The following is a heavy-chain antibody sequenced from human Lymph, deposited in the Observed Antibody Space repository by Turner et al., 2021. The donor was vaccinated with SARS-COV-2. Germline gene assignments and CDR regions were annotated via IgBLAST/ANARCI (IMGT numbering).Heavy chain of an antibody. J-gene: IGHJ4*02. CDR1: GCTFSTYS. Sequence: EVQLVEAGGGLVKPGGSLRRSCAASGCTFSTYSMNWVRQAPGKGLEWISSISSSSSYLYYADSVKGRFTISRDDAKNSLYLQMNSLRAEDTAVYFCARDIPTTADYFDYWGQGTLVTVSS. CDR2: ISSSSSYL. V-gene: IGHV3-21*01. D-gene: IGHD4-17*01. CDR3: ARDIPTTADYFDY.